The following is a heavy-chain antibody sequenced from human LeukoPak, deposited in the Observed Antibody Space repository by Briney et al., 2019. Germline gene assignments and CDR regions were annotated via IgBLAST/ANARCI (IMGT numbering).Heavy chain of an antibody. V-gene: IGHV4-59*03. CDR1: GGSINSNY. CDR3: TRPADNTGYGVFDY. J-gene: IGHJ4*02. D-gene: IGHD6-6*01. CDR2: VFKGGRT. Sequence: SGTLSLTCSVSGGSINSNYWSWIRQSPGKGLEGIGYVFKGGRTNYKPSLKIRVTMSLDTSRDQFSLRLSYVTAADTATCCATRPADNTGYGVFDYWSQGTLVTVSS.